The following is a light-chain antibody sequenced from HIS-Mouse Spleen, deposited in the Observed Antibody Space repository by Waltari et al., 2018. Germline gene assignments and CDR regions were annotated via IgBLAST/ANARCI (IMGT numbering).Light chain of an antibody. CDR1: QGISSY. J-gene: IGKJ1*01. Sequence: DIQLTQSPSFLSASVGDRVTITCRASQGISSYLAWYQQKPGKAPKLLIYAASTLQSGVPSRFSGSGSWTEFTLTISILQPEDFATYYCQQLNSYPPTFGQGTKVEIK. CDR2: AAS. V-gene: IGKV1-9*01. CDR3: QQLNSYPPT.